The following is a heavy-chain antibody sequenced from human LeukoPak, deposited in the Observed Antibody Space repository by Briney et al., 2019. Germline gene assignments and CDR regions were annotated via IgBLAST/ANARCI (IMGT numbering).Heavy chain of an antibody. J-gene: IGHJ6*03. CDR3: ARGRPDTSVPRTYYMDV. CDR2: MSPNSGNT. Sequence: ASVKVSCKASGYTFTSFDIFWVRQATGQGLEWMGWMSPNSGNTGSAQKFQGRVTFTRDTSISTSFMELSSLRSEDTAIYYCARGRPDTSVPRTYYMDVWGKGTTVTISS. CDR1: GYTFTSFD. D-gene: IGHD5-18*01. V-gene: IGHV1-8*01.